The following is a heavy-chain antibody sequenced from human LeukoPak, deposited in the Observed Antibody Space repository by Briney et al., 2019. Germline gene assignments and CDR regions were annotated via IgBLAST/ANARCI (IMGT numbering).Heavy chain of an antibody. J-gene: IGHJ3*02. CDR3: ARQRVYGDFNDAFDI. V-gene: IGHV3-66*04. CDR2: IYSGGST. Sequence: PGGSLRLSCAASGFTVSINYMSWVRQAPGKGLEWVSIIYSGGSTYYADSVEARFTISRDNSKNTLYLPMNSLRAEDTAVYYCARQRVYGDFNDAFDIWGQGTMVTVSS. CDR1: GFTVSINY. D-gene: IGHD4-17*01.